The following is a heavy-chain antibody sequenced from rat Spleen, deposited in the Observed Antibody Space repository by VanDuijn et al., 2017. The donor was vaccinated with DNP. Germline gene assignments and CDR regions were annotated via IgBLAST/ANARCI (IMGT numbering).Heavy chain of an antibody. CDR2: IANSGGGA. CDR3: ARGSGTYYWYFDF. CDR1: GFTFSDYY. J-gene: IGHJ1*01. Sequence: EVQLLESGGGLVQPGRSLKLSCAASGFTFSDYYMAWIRQVPGKGLEWVASIANSGGGAYYSDSVKGRFTISRDNAKYTLYLQMNSLRSEDTATYYCARGSGTYYWYFDFWGPGTMVTVSS. D-gene: IGHD5-1*01. V-gene: IGHV5S23*01.